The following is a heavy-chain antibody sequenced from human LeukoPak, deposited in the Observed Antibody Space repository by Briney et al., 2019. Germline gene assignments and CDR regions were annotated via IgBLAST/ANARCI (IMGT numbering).Heavy chain of an antibody. J-gene: IGHJ4*02. Sequence: PSETLSLTCAVYGGPFSGYYWSWIRQPPGKGLEWIGEINHSGSTNYNPSLKSRVTISVDTSKNQFSLKLSSVTAADTAVYYCARGAAAFSYWGQGTLVTVSS. CDR1: GGPFSGYY. D-gene: IGHD6-13*01. V-gene: IGHV4-34*01. CDR3: ARGAAAFSY. CDR2: INHSGST.